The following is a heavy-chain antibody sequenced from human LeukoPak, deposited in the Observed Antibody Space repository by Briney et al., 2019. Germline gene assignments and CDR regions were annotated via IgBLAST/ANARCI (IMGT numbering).Heavy chain of an antibody. CDR3: ARAGCSSTSCYRGAYYMDV. D-gene: IGHD2-2*02. CDR2: ISGSGGST. V-gene: IGHV3-23*01. J-gene: IGHJ6*03. CDR1: GFTFSSYA. Sequence: GGSLRLSCAASGFTFSSYAMSWVRQAPGKGLEWVSAISGSGGSTYYADSVKGRFTISRDNSKNTLYLQMNSLRAEDTAVYYCARAGCSSTSCYRGAYYMDVWGKGTTVTVSS.